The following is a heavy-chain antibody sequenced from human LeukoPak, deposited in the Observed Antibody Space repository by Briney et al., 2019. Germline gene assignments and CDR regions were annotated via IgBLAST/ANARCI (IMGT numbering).Heavy chain of an antibody. CDR1: GFIFSSYS. CDR2: ISSSGSTI. D-gene: IGHD3-22*01. Sequence: PGGSLRLSCAASGFIFSSYSMTWVRQAPGKRLEWVSYISSSGSTIHYADSVKGRFTFSRDNAKNSLSLQMNSLRAEDTAVYYCAREGDYSDSGGYYRPFDYWGQGTLVTVSS. V-gene: IGHV3-48*01. J-gene: IGHJ4*02. CDR3: AREGDYSDSGGYYRPFDY.